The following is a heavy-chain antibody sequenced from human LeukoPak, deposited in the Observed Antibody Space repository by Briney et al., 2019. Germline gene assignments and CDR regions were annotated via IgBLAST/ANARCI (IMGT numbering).Heavy chain of an antibody. CDR2: ISSSGSTI. J-gene: IGHJ4*02. CDR3: ARDSLVGATQNDY. D-gene: IGHD1-26*01. CDR1: GFTVSSNS. Sequence: GGSLRLSCTVSGFTVSSNSMSWIRQAPGKGLEWVSYISSSGSTIYYADSVKGRFTISRDNAKNSLYLQMNSLRAEDTAVYYCARDSLVGATQNDYWGQGTLVTVSS. V-gene: IGHV3-11*04.